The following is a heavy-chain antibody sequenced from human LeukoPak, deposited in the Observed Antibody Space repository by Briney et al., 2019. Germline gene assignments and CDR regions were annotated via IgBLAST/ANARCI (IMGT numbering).Heavy chain of an antibody. V-gene: IGHV4-59*12. J-gene: IGHJ3*02. D-gene: IGHD6-13*01. CDR1: GGSISSYY. CDR3: ARVRSSSWYVEGAFDI. Sequence: SETLSLTCTVSGGSISSYYWSWIRQPPGKGLEWIGYIYYSGSNNYNTSLKSRVTISVDTSKNQFSLKLSSVTAADTAVYYCARVRSSSWYVEGAFDIWGQGTMVTVSS. CDR2: IYYSGSN.